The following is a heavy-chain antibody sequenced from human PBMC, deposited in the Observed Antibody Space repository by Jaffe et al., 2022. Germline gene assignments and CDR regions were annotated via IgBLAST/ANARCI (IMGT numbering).Heavy chain of an antibody. J-gene: IGHJ5*02. CDR2: ISAYNGNT. V-gene: IGHV1-18*01. CDR3: ARDLEGYCSGGSCYSSWFDP. CDR1: GYTFTSYG. Sequence: QVQLVQSGAEVKKPGASVKVSCKASGYTFTSYGISWVRQAPGQGLEWMGWISAYNGNTNYAQKLQGRVTMTTDTSTSTAYMELRSLRSDDTAVYYCARDLEGYCSGGSCYSSWFDPWGQGTLVTVSS. D-gene: IGHD2-15*01.